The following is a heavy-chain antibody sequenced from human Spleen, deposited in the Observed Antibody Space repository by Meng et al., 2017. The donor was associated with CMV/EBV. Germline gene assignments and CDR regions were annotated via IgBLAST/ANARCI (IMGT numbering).Heavy chain of an antibody. V-gene: IGHV4-34*01. Sequence: QGQLQQWGAGLLKPSETLSLTCAVYGGSFSGYYWSWIRQPPGKGLEWIGYIYYSGSTYYNPSLKSRVTISVDTSKNQFSLKLSSVTAADTAVYYCARDRERYCSGGSCYSLDYWGQGTLVTVSS. D-gene: IGHD2-15*01. CDR3: ARDRERYCSGGSCYSLDY. CDR2: IYYSGST. J-gene: IGHJ4*02. CDR1: GGSFSGYY.